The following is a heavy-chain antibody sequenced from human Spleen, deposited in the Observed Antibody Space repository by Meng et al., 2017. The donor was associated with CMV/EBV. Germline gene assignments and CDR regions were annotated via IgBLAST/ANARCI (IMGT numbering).Heavy chain of an antibody. V-gene: IGHV4-34*01. Sequence: WGRGLLKPSPTLPPPCAVHGGSFSGYYWTWIRQPPGKGLEWIGESNHGGSTNYNPSLNSRVTISVDTSKKQFSLKLSSVTAADTALYYCASGSGYNSGGRFFDSWGQGTLVTVSS. CDR3: ASGSGYNSGGRFFDS. D-gene: IGHD5-24*01. CDR1: GGSFSGYY. CDR2: SNHGGST. J-gene: IGHJ4*02.